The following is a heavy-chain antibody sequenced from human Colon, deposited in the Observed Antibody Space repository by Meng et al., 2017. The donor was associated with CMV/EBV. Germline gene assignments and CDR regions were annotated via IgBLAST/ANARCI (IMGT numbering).Heavy chain of an antibody. Sequence: GGSLRLSCAASGFIFSGSCLSWVRQAPGKGLEWVGRTRNTGNSNTTEDAASVQGRFTIARDDSKNSLYLQMNRLKTEDTAVYYCVREDQLLRSYYYYGMDVWGQGTTVTVSS. J-gene: IGHJ6*02. D-gene: IGHD2-2*01. CDR3: VREDQLLRSYYYYGMDV. V-gene: IGHV3-72*01. CDR1: GFIFSGSC. CDR2: TRNTGNSNTT.